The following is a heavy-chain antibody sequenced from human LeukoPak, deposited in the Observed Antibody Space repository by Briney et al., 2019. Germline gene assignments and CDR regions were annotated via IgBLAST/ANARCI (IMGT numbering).Heavy chain of an antibody. CDR3: ASVYSSGWNFHY. CDR1: GYTFTGYY. CDR2: INPNSGGT. Sequence: ASVKVSCKASGYTFTGYYMHWVRPAPGQGLEWMGWINPNSGGTHYSQEFQGRFTMTRDTSISTVYMELSGLRSGDTAVYYCASVYSSGWNFHYWGQGTLVTVSS. V-gene: IGHV1-2*02. J-gene: IGHJ4*02. D-gene: IGHD6-19*01.